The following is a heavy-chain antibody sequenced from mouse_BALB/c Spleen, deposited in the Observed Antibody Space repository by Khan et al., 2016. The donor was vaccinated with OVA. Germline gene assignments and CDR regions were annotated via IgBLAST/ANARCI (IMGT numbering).Heavy chain of an antibody. CDR3: AKGEAAYYRYGGGAMEY. CDR1: GYTFTTAG. CDR2: INTHSGVP. D-gene: IGHD2-14*01. Sequence: QIQLVQSGPELKKPGETVRISCKASGYTFTTAGIQWVQKMPGKGLKWIGWINTHSGVPKYAEDFKGRIAFSLEISVNTVYLQITNLNNEDTATYFSAKGEAAYYRYGGGAMEYWGQGTTVTVSS. V-gene: IGHV9-4*02. J-gene: IGHJ4*01.